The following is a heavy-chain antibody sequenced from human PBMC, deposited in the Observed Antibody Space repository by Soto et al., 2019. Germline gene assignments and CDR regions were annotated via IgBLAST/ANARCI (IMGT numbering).Heavy chain of an antibody. Sequence: QVQLVQSGAEVKKPGSSVKVSCKASGGTFSTYTVSWVRQAPGQGLEGMGDISPISGAAKHAQKFQGRITMTADDPTRRAYMELSSLRSEDTAVYYCARVGGDGYHCGMDVWGRGTTVTVS. J-gene: IGHJ6*02. CDR1: GGTFSTYT. CDR2: ISPISGAA. CDR3: ARVGGDGYHCGMDV. D-gene: IGHD3-16*01. V-gene: IGHV1-69*01.